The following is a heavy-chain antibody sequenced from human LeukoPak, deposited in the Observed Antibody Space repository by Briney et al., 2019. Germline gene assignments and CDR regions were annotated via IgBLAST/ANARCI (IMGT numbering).Heavy chain of an antibody. Sequence: GGSLRLSCAASGFTFSSYAMSWIRQAPGKGLECVSEISGSGSRTYYADSVKGRFTISRDNSKNTVYLQMNSLRAEDTAVYYCARGYSSAWYHAAFDPSGQGTLVIVS. J-gene: IGHJ5*02. V-gene: IGHV3-23*01. CDR1: GFTFSSYA. CDR2: ISGSGSRT. D-gene: IGHD6-19*01. CDR3: ARGYSSAWYHAAFDP.